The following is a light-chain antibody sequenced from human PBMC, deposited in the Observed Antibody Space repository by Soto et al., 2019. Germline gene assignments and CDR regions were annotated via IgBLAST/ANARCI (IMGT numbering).Light chain of an antibody. CDR2: EVN. CDR1: NGDVGSYDL. Sequence: QSVLTQPASVSGSPGQSITISCTGTNGDVGSYDLVSWYQQYPGKAPKLIIYEVNKRPSGVSNRFSGAKSGNTASLTISGLQTEDEADYDCCSYAGGNTLIFGGGTKPTVL. J-gene: IGLJ2*01. CDR3: CSYAGGNTLI. V-gene: IGLV2-23*02.